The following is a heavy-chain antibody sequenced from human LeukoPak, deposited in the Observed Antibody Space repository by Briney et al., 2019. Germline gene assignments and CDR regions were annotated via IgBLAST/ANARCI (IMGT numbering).Heavy chain of an antibody. V-gene: IGHV1-18*01. J-gene: IGHJ5*02. D-gene: IGHD1-26*01. CDR3: ARDNSVGNTAWWFDP. Sequence: ASVKVSCKASGYTFTSYGISWVRQAPGQGLEWMGWISAYNGNTNYAQKLQGRVTMTTDTSTSTAYMELRSLRSDDTAVYYCARDNSVGNTAWWFDPWGQGTLVTVSS. CDR2: ISAYNGNT. CDR1: GYTFTSYG.